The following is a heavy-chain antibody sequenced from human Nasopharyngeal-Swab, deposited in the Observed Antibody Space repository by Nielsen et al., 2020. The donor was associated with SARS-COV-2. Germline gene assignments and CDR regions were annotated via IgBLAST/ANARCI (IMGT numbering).Heavy chain of an antibody. D-gene: IGHD2-15*01. V-gene: IGHV1-2*06. CDR3: ARDLGYIRYCSGGSCYQDY. CDR1: GYTFTGYY. Sequence: ASVKVSCKASGYTFTGYYMHWVRQAPGQGLEWVGRINPNSRGQNYAQKFQGRVTMTRETSISTAYMELSRLRSDDTAVYYCARDLGYIRYCSGGSCYQDYWGQGTLVTVSS. J-gene: IGHJ4*02. CDR2: INPNSRGQ.